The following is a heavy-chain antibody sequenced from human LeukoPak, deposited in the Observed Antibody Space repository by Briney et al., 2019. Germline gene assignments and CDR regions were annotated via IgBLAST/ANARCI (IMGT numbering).Heavy chain of an antibody. Sequence: SVKVSCKASGYTFTSYGISWVRQAPGQGLEWMGGIIPIFGTANYAQKFQGRVTITADESTSTAYMELSSLRSEDTAVYYCARELVVVPAAIYYYGMDVWGQGTTVTVSS. D-gene: IGHD2-2*01. CDR2: IIPIFGTA. V-gene: IGHV1-69*13. J-gene: IGHJ6*02. CDR3: ARELVVVPAAIYYYGMDV. CDR1: GYTFTSYG.